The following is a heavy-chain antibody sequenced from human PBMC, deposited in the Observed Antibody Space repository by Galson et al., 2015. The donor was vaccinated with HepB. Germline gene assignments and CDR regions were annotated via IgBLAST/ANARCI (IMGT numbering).Heavy chain of an antibody. CDR3: ARGFGDFWSGYHLQYYYMDV. V-gene: IGHV1-18*01. CDR1: GYTFTPYG. J-gene: IGHJ6*03. CDR2: ISAYNGDT. D-gene: IGHD3-3*01. Sequence: SVKVSCKASGYTFTPYGFCWVRQAPGQGLEWMGCISAYNGDTNYAQILQGRVTMTTDTSTSTAYMELRSLRYDDTAVYYCARGFGDFWSGYHLQYYYMDVWGKGTTVTVSS.